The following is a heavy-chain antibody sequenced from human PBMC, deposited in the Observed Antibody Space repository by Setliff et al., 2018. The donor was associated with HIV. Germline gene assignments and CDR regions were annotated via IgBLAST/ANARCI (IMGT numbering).Heavy chain of an antibody. V-gene: IGHV4-59*12. CDR1: DDSISSYY. CDR3: ARDQKYGSGSYYKSGTFDY. CDR2: IYYTGTT. D-gene: IGHD3-10*01. Sequence: SETLSLTCTVSDDSISSYYWSWIRQPPGKGLEWIGYIYYTGTTKYNPSLKSRVTISIDTSKNQFSLKLSSVTAADTAVYYCARDQKYGSGSYYKSGTFDYWGQGALVTVSS. J-gene: IGHJ4*02.